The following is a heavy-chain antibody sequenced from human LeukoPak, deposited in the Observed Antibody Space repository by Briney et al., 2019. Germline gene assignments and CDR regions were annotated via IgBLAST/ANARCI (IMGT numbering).Heavy chain of an antibody. CDR1: GGTFSSYA. V-gene: IGHV1-69*04. CDR2: IIPILGIA. CDR3: ARVGEWYSSGWYFFDY. J-gene: IGHJ4*02. D-gene: IGHD6-19*01. Sequence: SVKVSCKASGGTFSSYAISWVRQAPGQGLEWMGRIIPILGIANYAQKFQGRVTITADKSTSTAYMELSSLRSEDTAVYYCARVGEWYSSGWYFFDYWGQGTLVTVSS.